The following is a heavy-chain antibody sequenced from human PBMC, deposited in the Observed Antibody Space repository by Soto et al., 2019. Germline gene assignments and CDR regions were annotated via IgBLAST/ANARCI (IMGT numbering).Heavy chain of an antibody. CDR2: ISAYNGNT. V-gene: IGHV1-18*01. D-gene: IGHD2-2*01. CDR3: ASAAQLLCGYYYYYGMDV. Sequence: EASVKVSCKASGYTFTSYGISWVRQAPGQGLEWMGWISAYNGNTNYAQKLQGRVTMTTDTSTSTAYMELRSLRSDDTAVYYCASAAQLLCGYYYYYGMDVWGQGTTVTVSS. J-gene: IGHJ6*02. CDR1: GYTFTSYG.